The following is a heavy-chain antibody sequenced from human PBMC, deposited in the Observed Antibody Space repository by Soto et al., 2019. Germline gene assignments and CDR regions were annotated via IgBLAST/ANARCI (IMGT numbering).Heavy chain of an antibody. CDR1: GFSFSTSA. CDR2: ISYDGSNK. J-gene: IGHJ4*02. CDR3: AKPYLVVVAATPRGYFDY. D-gene: IGHD2-15*01. Sequence: GGSLRLSCAASGFSFSTSAMNWVRLAPGKGLEWVAVISYDGSNKYYADSVKGRFTISRDNSKSTLYLQMNSLRAEDTAVYYCAKPYLVVVAATPRGYFDYWGQGTLVTVSS. V-gene: IGHV3-30*18.